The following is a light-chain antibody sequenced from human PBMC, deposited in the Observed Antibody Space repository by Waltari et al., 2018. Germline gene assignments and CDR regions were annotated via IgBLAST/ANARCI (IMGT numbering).Light chain of an antibody. Sequence: QSALTQPASVYGSPGQSITISCTGTSSDVGNYNSVSWYQDHPGQGPKVIIYDVSDRPSGVSARSSGSQSGNTASLTISGLQAEDEADYYCSSQSSDNIVLFGGGTRVTVL. J-gene: IGLJ3*02. V-gene: IGLV2-14*03. CDR3: SSQSSDNIVL. CDR2: DVS. CDR1: SSDVGNYNS.